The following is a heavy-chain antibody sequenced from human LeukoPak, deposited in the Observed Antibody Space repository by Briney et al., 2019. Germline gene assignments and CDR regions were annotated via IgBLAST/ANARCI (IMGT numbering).Heavy chain of an antibody. D-gene: IGHD3-3*01. J-gene: IGHJ6*03. CDR2: IYSDGNT. CDR1: GFTVSSNY. Sequence: GGSLRLSCAASGFTVSSNYMSWVRQAPGKGLEWVSFIYSDGNTKYADSVQGRFTISRDNSKNTLYLQMNSLRTEDTAVYYCASDSVTISYMDVSGKGTTVTVSS. CDR3: ASDSVTISYMDV. V-gene: IGHV3-53*01.